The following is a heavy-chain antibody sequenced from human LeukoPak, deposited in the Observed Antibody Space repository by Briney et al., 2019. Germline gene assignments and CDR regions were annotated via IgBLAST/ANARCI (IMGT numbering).Heavy chain of an antibody. V-gene: IGHV1-69*06. CDR1: GGTFSSYA. D-gene: IGHD3-16*01. CDR2: IIPIFGTA. Sequence: GASVKVSCKASGGTFSSYAISWVRQAPGQGLEWMGGIIPIFGTANYAQKFQGRVTITADKSTSTAYMELSSLRSEDTAVYYCARLGAALRGEGAFDIWGQGTMVTVSS. J-gene: IGHJ3*02. CDR3: ARLGAALRGEGAFDI.